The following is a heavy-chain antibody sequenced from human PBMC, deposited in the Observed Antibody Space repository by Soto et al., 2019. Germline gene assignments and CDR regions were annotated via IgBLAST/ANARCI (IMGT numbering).Heavy chain of an antibody. CDR2: IYSGGST. Sequence: EVQLVESGGGLIQPGGSLRLSCAASGFTVSSNYMSWVRQAPGKGLEWVSVIYSGGSTYYADSVKGRFTISRDNSKNTLYLQMNSLRAEDTFVYYCARDRVESGYPEYFQHWGQGTLVTVSS. V-gene: IGHV3-53*01. CDR3: ARDRVESGYPEYFQH. CDR1: GFTVSSNY. J-gene: IGHJ1*01. D-gene: IGHD3-22*01.